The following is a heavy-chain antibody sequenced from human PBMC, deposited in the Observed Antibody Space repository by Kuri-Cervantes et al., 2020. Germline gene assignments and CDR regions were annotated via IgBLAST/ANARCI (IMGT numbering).Heavy chain of an antibody. J-gene: IGHJ6*03. V-gene: IGHV3-74*01. CDR1: GFTFSSYS. Sequence: GESLKISCAASGFTFSSYSMTWVRQAPGKGLVWVSRIYSDGSSTYYADSVKGRFTISRDNAKNTLYLQMNSLRAEDTAVYYCARESATPKRYYYFYYMDVWGKGTTVTVSS. CDR2: IYSDGSST. CDR3: ARESATPKRYYYFYYMDV.